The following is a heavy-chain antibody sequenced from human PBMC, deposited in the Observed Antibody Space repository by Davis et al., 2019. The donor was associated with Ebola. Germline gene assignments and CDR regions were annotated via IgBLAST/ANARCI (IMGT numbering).Heavy chain of an antibody. CDR3: ARDKEYYDFWSGYRIYYYYMDV. Sequence: SVKVSCKASGYTFTSYGISWVRQAPGQGLEWMGGIIPIFGTANYAQKFQGRVTITADESTSTAYMELSSLRSEDTAVYYCARDKEYYDFWSGYRIYYYYMDVWGKGTTVTVSS. CDR1: GYTFTSYG. D-gene: IGHD3-3*01. J-gene: IGHJ6*03. V-gene: IGHV1-69*13. CDR2: IIPIFGTA.